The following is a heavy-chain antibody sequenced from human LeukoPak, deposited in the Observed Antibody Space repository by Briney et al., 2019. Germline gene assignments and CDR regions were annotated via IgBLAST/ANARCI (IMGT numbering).Heavy chain of an antibody. D-gene: IGHD3-3*01. CDR3: ERGVRIVLDYDFWSGNGGYYYFDY. Sequence: GGSLRLSCAAPGFTFSSYAMQWVRQALGKGLEYVSAISSNGGSTYYANSLKGRFTISRDNSKNTLYLQMGSLRAEDMAVYYCERGVRIVLDYDFWSGNGGYYYFDYWGQGTLVTVSS. V-gene: IGHV3-64*01. CDR2: ISSNGGST. CDR1: GFTFSSYA. J-gene: IGHJ4*02.